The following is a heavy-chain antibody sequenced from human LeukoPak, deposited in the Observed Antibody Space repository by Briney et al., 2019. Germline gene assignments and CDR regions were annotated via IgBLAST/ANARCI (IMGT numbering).Heavy chain of an antibody. V-gene: IGHV1-46*01. CDR1: GYTFTSYY. CDR2: INPSGGST. Sequence: ASVKVSCKASGYTFTSYYMHWVRQAPGQGLEWMGIINPSGGSTSYAQKFQGRVTMTRDTSISTAYMELSRLRSDDTAVYYCASVDTAMVIAGEGYYGMDVWGQGTTVTVSS. J-gene: IGHJ6*02. CDR3: ASVDTAMVIAGEGYYGMDV. D-gene: IGHD5-18*01.